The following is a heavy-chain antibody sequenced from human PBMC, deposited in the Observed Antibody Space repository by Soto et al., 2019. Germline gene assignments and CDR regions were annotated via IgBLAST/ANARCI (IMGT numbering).Heavy chain of an antibody. J-gene: IGHJ4*02. D-gene: IGHD4-17*01. V-gene: IGHV3-33*01. CDR2: IWYDGSNK. CDR1: GFTFSSYG. Sequence: QVQLVESGGGVDQPGRSLRLSCAASGFTFSSYGMHWVRQAPGKGLEWVAVIWYDGSNKYYADSVKGRFTISRDNSKNTLYLQMNSLRAEDTAVYYCARDYGGKGRSDYWGQGTLVTVSS. CDR3: ARDYGGKGRSDY.